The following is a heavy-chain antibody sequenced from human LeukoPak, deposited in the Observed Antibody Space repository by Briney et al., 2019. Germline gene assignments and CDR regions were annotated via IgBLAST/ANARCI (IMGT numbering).Heavy chain of an antibody. V-gene: IGHV1-69*13. CDR3: ATDTVVVPAAVPEYFQH. D-gene: IGHD2-2*01. CDR1: GGTFSSYA. J-gene: IGHJ1*01. CDR2: IIPIFGTA. Sequence: SVKVSCKASGGTFSSYAISWVRQAPGQGLEWMGGIIPIFGTANYAQKFQGRVTITADESTSTAYMELSSLRSEDTAVYYCATDTVVVPAAVPEYFQHWGQGTLVTVSS.